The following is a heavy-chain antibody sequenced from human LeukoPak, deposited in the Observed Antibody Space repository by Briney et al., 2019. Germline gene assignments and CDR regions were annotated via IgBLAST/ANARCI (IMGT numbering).Heavy chain of an antibody. V-gene: IGHV4-39*01. D-gene: IGHD1-26*01. J-gene: IGHJ4*02. CDR1: GGSISSSSAY. Sequence: SETLSLTCTVSGGSISSSSAYWGWIRQPPGKGLEWIGSIYYSKNTYYNPSLKSRVTISVDTSKNQFSLRLSSVTATDTAVFYCARLNMGAPIDYWGQGTLVTVSS. CDR3: ARLNMGAPIDY. CDR2: IYYSKNT.